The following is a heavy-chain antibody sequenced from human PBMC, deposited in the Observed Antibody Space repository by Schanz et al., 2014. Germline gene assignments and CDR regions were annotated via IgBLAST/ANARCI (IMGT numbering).Heavy chain of an antibody. D-gene: IGHD3-10*01. CDR1: GFAFSDXG. Sequence: QVQLVESGGGVVQPGKSLRLXCAASGFAFSDXGMHWVRXXPXKGLEWVAFISXDGNEKHXXDSVKGRXXISRDNSRXXLFLQMESLRTEDTAVYYCARDGGFDSINAXXIWGQGTVXXVSS. CDR2: ISXDGNEK. V-gene: IGHV3-30*03. J-gene: IGHJ3*02. CDR3: ARDGGFDSINAXXI.